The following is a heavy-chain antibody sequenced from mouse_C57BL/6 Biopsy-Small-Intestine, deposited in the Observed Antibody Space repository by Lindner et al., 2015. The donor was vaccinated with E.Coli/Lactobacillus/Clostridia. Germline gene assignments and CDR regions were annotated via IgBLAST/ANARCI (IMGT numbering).Heavy chain of an antibody. CDR2: INPGSDGT. V-gene: IGHV1-54*01. CDR1: GYALTNNL. CDR3: ARRDYGSRNPFDC. J-gene: IGHJ2*01. Sequence: VQLQESGAELVRPGTSVKVSCRASGYALTNNLIEWMKQRPGQGLEWIGMINPGSDGTNYDEKFKGKATLTADKSSSTAYMQLNSLTTGDSAVYYCARRDYGSRNPFDCWGLGTTLTVSS. D-gene: IGHD1-1*01.